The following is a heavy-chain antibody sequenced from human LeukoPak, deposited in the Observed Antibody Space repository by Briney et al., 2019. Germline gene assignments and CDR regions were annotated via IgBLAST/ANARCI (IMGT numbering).Heavy chain of an antibody. J-gene: IGHJ4*02. D-gene: IGHD2/OR15-2a*01. CDR1: GFTFSSYG. CDR2: ISYDGSNK. Sequence: GGSLRLSCVGPGFTFSSYGMHWVRQAPGKGLEWVAVISYDGSNKYYADSVKGRFTISRDNSKNTLYLQMNSLRAEDTAVYYCAKGPLLWDWGQGTLVTVSS. CDR3: AKGPLLWD. V-gene: IGHV3-30*18.